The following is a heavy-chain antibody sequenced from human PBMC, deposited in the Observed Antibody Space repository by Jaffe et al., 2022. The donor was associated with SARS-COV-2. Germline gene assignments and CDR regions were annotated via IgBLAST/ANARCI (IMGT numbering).Heavy chain of an antibody. CDR2: ISSSSSTI. J-gene: IGHJ6*03. V-gene: IGHV3-48*01. Sequence: EVQLVESGGGLVQPGGSLRLSCAASGFTFSSYSMNWVRQAPGKGLEWVSYISSSSSTIYYADSVKGRFTISRDNAKNSLYLQMNSLRAEDTAVYYCARVPGPTDYYYYMDVWGKGTTVTVSS. CDR1: GFTFSSYS. CDR3: ARVPGPTDYYYYMDV.